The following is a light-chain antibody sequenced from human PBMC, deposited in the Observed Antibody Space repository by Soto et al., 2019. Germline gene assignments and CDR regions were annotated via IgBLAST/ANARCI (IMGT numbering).Light chain of an antibody. CDR1: SSDVGGYNF. CDR2: DVS. J-gene: IGLJ3*02. CDR3: CSYAGSYSWV. V-gene: IGLV2-11*01. Sequence: QSALTQPRSVSGSPGQSVTISCTGTSSDVGGYNFVSWYQQHPGKAPKFLIYDVSKRPSGVPDRFSGSKSANTASLTISGXXXXXXXXXYCCSYAGSYSWVFGGGTKL.